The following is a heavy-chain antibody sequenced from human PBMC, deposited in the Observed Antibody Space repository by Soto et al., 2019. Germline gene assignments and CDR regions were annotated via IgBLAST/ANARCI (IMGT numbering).Heavy chain of an antibody. CDR2: IYDSGRTT. J-gene: IGHJ4*02. CDR3: ARGWNFDY. CDR1: GGSISGYD. D-gene: IGHD2-15*01. V-gene: IGHV4-59*01. Sequence: SETLCLTCTVSGGSISGYDWSWIRQPPGKGLEWIGYIYDSGRTTKYNPSLKSRATISVDMSKDQFSLKVSSATAADTAVYYCARGWNFDYWGQGTPVTVSS.